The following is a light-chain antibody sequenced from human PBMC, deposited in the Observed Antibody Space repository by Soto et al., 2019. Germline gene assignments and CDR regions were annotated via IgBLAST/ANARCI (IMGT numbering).Light chain of an antibody. V-gene: IGKV1-39*01. CDR2: ASS. CDR1: QSIAIY. J-gene: IGKJ5*01. CDR3: QQSYSTLPIT. Sequence: DIQMTQSPSSLSASVRARVTITCRVSQSIAIYLNWYQQKPGKAPKLLIYASSSLQSGVPSRFSGSGSGTDFTLTISSLQPEEFATYYCQQSYSTLPITFGQGTRLEIK.